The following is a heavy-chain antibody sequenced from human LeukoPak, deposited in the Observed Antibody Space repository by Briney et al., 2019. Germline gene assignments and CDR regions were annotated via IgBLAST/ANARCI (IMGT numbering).Heavy chain of an antibody. V-gene: IGHV3-48*01. CDR3: ARDYYDILTGYYISYFDY. J-gene: IGHJ4*02. CDR1: GFTFSSYS. Sequence: PGGSLRLSCAASGFTFSSYSMNWVRQAPGKGLEWVSYISSSSTIYYADSVKGRFTISRDNAKNSLYLQMNSLRAEDTAVYYCARDYYDILTGYYISYFDYWGQGTLVTVSS. CDR2: ISSSSTI. D-gene: IGHD3-9*01.